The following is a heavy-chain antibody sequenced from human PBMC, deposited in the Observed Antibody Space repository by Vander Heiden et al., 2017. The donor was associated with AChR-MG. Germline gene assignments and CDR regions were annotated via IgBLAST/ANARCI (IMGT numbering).Heavy chain of an antibody. D-gene: IGHD4-4*01. CDR3: ARDRDYSNQRGTYYYYYGMDV. Sequence: EVQLVESGGGLIQPGGSLRLSCAASGFTVSSNYMSWVRQAPGKGLEWVSVIYSGGSTYYADSVKGRFTISRDNSKNTLYLQMNSLRAEDTAVYYCARDRDYSNQRGTYYYYYGMDVWGQGTTVTVSS. J-gene: IGHJ6*02. CDR1: GFTVSSNY. CDR2: IYSGGST. V-gene: IGHV3-53*01.